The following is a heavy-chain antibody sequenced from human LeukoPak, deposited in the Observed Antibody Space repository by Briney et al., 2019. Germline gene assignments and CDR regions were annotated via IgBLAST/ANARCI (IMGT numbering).Heavy chain of an antibody. CDR2: IGTAGEI. CDR1: GFTFXSYD. V-gene: IGHV3-13*01. Sequence: LXXXCXASGFTFXSYDMHWVRQAPGKGLEWVSGIGTAGEIYYPGSVKGRFTISRENAKNSLYLQMNSLRAGDTAVYYCARAAYSSTWYSRYFDLWGRGTLVTVSS. J-gene: IGHJ2*01. CDR3: ARAAYSSTWYSRYFDL. D-gene: IGHD6-13*01.